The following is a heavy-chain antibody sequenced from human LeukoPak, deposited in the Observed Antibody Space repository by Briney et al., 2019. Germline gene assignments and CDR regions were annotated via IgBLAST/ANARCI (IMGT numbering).Heavy chain of an antibody. CDR3: ARIRYDSRSFDY. Sequence: SGPTLVNPTQPLTLTCTFSGFSLSTSGMCVSWIRQPPGKALEWLARIDWDDDKYYSASLKTRLTISKDTSKNQVVLTMTNMDPVDTATYYCARIRYDSRSFDYWGQGTLVTVSS. CDR2: IDWDDDK. CDR1: GFSLSTSGMC. V-gene: IGHV2-70*11. D-gene: IGHD3-22*01. J-gene: IGHJ4*02.